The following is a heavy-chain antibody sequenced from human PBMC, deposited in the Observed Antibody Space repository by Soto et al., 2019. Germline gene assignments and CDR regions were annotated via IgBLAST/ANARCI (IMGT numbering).Heavy chain of an antibody. J-gene: IGHJ4*02. V-gene: IGHV3-30-3*01. CDR1: GFTFSSYA. CDR2: ISYDGSNK. CDR3: ARDDRYCSGGSCYSAPGY. D-gene: IGHD2-15*01. Sequence: GGSLRLSCAASGFTFSSYAMHWVRQAPGKGLEWVAVISYDGSNKYYADSEKGRFTISRDNSKNTLYLQMNSLRAEDTAVYYCARDDRYCSGGSCYSAPGYWGQGTLVTVSS.